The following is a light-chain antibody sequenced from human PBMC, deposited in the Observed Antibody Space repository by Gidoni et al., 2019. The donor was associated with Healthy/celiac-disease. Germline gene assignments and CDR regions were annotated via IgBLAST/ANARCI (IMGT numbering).Light chain of an antibody. CDR2: DAS. CDR3: QQYDNLPYT. J-gene: IGKJ2*01. CDR1: QDISNY. Sequence: DIPMTQSPFSLSASVGARVTLTCQASQDISNYLNWYQQKPGEAPKLLIYDASNLETGVPSRFSGRGSGTDFTFTISSLQPEDIATYYCQQYDNLPYTFGQGTKLEIK. V-gene: IGKV1-33*01.